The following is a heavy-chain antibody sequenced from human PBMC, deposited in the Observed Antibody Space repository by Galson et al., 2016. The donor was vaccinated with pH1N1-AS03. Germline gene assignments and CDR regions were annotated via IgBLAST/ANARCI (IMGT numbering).Heavy chain of an antibody. D-gene: IGHD2/OR15-2a*01. Sequence: SVKVSCKASGYTFSNYGITWVRQAPGQGLQWMGWIKNNNNNTIYGQNFQGRVTLTTDPSTNTAYMELENLRSDDTGVYYCARAFEEYLLRDYSSVFDSWGQGTLVTVPS. CDR3: ARAFEEYLLRDYSSVFDS. V-gene: IGHV1-18*01. J-gene: IGHJ4*02. CDR2: IKNNNNNT. CDR1: GYTFSNYG.